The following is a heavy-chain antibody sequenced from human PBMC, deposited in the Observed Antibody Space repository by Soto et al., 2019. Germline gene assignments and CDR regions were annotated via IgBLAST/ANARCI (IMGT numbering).Heavy chain of an antibody. D-gene: IGHD1-26*01. CDR1: GFSFNSAY. J-gene: IGHJ4*02. V-gene: IGHV3-15*05. Sequence: PGGSLRLSCAASGFSFNSAYMSWVRQAPGKGLEWVGRIKSKTDGGTTDYAAPVKGRFTISRDDSKNTLYLEMNSLKTEDTAVYYCTTFSRSLLALSDLNWGQGTLVTVSS. CDR2: IKSKTDGGTT. CDR3: TTFSRSLLALSDLN.